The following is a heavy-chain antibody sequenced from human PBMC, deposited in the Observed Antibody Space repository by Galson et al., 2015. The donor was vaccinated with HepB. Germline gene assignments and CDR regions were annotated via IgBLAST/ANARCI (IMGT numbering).Heavy chain of an antibody. CDR1: GFTFSSYG. CDR3: ARGDYNWNSPPGDY. V-gene: IGHV3-33*01. J-gene: IGHJ4*02. CDR2: IWYDGSNK. D-gene: IGHD1-7*01. Sequence: SLRLSCAASGFTFSSYGMHWVRQAPGKGLEWVAVIWYDGSNKYYADSVKGRFTISRDNSKNTLYLQMNSLRAEDTAVYYCARGDYNWNSPPGDYWGQGTLVTVSS.